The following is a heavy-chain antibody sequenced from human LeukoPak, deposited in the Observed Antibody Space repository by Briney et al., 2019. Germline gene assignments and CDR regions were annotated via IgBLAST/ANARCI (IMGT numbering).Heavy chain of an antibody. CDR2: ISAYNGST. D-gene: IGHD3-9*01. CDR1: GYTFTSYG. Sequence: ASVKVSCKASGYTFTSYGISWVRQAPGQGLEWMGWISAYNGSTNYAQKLQGRVTMTTDTSTSTAYMELRSLRPDDTAVYYCARMGKQYYDILTGYYFGDYWGQGTLVTVSS. J-gene: IGHJ4*02. CDR3: ARMGKQYYDILTGYYFGDY. V-gene: IGHV1-18*01.